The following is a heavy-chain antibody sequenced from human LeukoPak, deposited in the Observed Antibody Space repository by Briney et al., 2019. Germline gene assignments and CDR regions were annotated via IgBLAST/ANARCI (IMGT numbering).Heavy chain of an antibody. V-gene: IGHV3-30*18. Sequence: GGSLRLSCAASGFTFSSYWMHWVRQAPDKGLQWVAVISSDGYRTDYPDSVRGRFTISRDNFKNTVDLQMISVTAEDTAMYFCAKGLGTGSVLARPLHYWGQGTLVTVSS. CDR1: GFTFSSYW. CDR3: AKGLGTGSVLARPLHY. D-gene: IGHD3-10*01. J-gene: IGHJ4*02. CDR2: ISSDGYRT.